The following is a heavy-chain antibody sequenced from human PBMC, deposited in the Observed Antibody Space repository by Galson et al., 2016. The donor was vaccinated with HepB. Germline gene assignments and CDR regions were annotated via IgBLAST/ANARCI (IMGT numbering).Heavy chain of an antibody. CDR1: GFTSAFTLTNYA. Sequence: LRLSCAASGFTSAFTLTNYAMHWVRQAPGKGLEWVAVISYNVNNQYYADSVKGRFTISRDISTNILYLQMNSPRPEDTAVYYCARGDYYGSGNYSNWFDPGGQGTLVTVSS. J-gene: IGHJ5*02. V-gene: IGHV3-30-3*01. D-gene: IGHD3-10*01. CDR2: ISYNVNNQ. CDR3: ARGDYYGSGNYSNWFDP.